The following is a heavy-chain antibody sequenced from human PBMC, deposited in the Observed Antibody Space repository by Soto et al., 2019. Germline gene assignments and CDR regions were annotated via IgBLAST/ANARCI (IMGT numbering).Heavy chain of an antibody. J-gene: IGHJ4*02. CDR2: ISYDGSNK. CDR3: ARDPSYDSSGWAYFDY. D-gene: IGHD3-22*01. CDR1: GFTFSSYA. Sequence: QVQLVESGGGVVQPGRSLRLSCAASGFTFSSYAMHWVRQAPGKGLEWVAVISYDGSNKYYADSVKGRFTISRDNSKNTLYLQMNSLRAEDTAVYYCARDPSYDSSGWAYFDYWGQGTLVTVSS. V-gene: IGHV3-30-3*01.